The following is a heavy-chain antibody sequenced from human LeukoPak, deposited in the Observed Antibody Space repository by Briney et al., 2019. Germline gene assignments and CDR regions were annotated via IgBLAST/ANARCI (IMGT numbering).Heavy chain of an antibody. D-gene: IGHD6-13*01. J-gene: IGHJ4*02. CDR2: ISSSSSYI. CDR1: RFTFSSYS. CDR3: ARSPSIAAAGHFDY. V-gene: IGHV3-21*01. Sequence: PGGSLRLSCAASRFTFSSYSMNWVRQAPGKGLEWVSSISSSSSYIYYADSVKGRFTISRDNAKNSLYLQMNSLRAEDTAVYYCARSPSIAAAGHFDYWGQGTLVTVSS.